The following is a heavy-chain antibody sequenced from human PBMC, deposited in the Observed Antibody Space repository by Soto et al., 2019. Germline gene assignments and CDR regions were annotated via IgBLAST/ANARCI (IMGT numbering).Heavy chain of an antibody. Sequence: GGSLRLSCAASGFTFSSYWMSWVRQAPGKGLEWVANIKQDGSEKYYVDSVKGRFTISRDNAKNSLYLQMNSLRAEDTAVYYCARETGYSCGGFEYWGQGTLITVSS. J-gene: IGHJ4*02. CDR3: ARETGYSCGGFEY. CDR1: GFTFSSYW. V-gene: IGHV3-7*01. CDR2: IKQDGSEK. D-gene: IGHD5-18*01.